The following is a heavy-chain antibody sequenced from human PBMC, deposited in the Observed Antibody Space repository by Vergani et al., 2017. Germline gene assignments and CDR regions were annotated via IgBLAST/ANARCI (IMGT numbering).Heavy chain of an antibody. CDR1: ESSFISNE. V-gene: IGHV5-51*01. CDR2: INPIDSKI. J-gene: IGHJ4*02. CDR3: TRHXPCGDGACLHFDH. Sequence: EVMLVLSGAEVKTPGESLTISCKYSESSFISNEIAWVRQMSGKGLQWMGNINPIDSKIAYSPSFQGQAIMSLDKSITTAYLQWRSLKTSDTAIYYCTRHXPCGDGACLHFDHWGQGTKVTVSS. D-gene: IGHD2-21*01.